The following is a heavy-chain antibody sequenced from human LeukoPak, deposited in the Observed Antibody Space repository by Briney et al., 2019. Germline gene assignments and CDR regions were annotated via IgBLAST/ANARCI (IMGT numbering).Heavy chain of an antibody. D-gene: IGHD3-9*01. J-gene: IGHJ6*02. V-gene: IGHV4-59*01. CDR2: IYYSGST. CDR3: AGASSPFDWLPYGMDV. CDR1: GGSISSYY. Sequence: SETLSLTCTVSGGSISSYYWSWIRQPPGKGLEWVGYIYYSGSTHYNPSLKSRVTISVGTSKNRFSLKLSSVAAADTAVYYCAGASSPFDWLPYGMDVWGQGNTVTVSS.